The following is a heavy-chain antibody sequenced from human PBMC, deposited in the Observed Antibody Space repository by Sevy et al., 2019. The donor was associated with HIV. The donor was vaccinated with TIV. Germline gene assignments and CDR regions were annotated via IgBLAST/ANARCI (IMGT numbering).Heavy chain of an antibody. CDR2: ISHDGSYR. J-gene: IGHJ6*02. Sequence: GGSLRLSCAASGFTFSTYDMHWVRQAPGKGLEWVAIISHDGSYRYYADSVRGRFSMSSDSSKNTLYLQMSGLSSEDTAVYYCAKNRPPGGSYFSRHGMDVWGRGTTVTVSS. V-gene: IGHV3-30*18. CDR1: GFTFSTYD. D-gene: IGHD3-16*01. CDR3: AKNRPPGGSYFSRHGMDV.